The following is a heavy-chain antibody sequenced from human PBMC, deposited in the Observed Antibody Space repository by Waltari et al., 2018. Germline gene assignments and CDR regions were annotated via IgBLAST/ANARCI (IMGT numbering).Heavy chain of an antibody. J-gene: IGHJ6*03. CDR3: ARKIPAAMYYYYYYYMDV. V-gene: IGHV4-34*01. CDR2: INHSGST. D-gene: IGHD2-2*01. Sequence: QVQLQQWGAGLLKPSETLSLTCAVYGGSFSGYYWSWIRQPPGKGLEWIGEINHSGSTNYNPSLKSRVTISVDTSKNQFSLKPSSVTAADTAVYYCARKIPAAMYYYYYYYMDVWGKGTTVTVSS. CDR1: GGSFSGYY.